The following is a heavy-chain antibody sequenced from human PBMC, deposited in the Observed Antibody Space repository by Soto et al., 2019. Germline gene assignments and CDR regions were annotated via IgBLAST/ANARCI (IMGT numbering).Heavy chain of an antibody. CDR1: GFIFSTYA. V-gene: IGHV3-23*01. Sequence: PGGSLRLSCAASGFIFSTYAMSWVRQAPGKGLEWVSGISGSGGSTYYADSVKGRFTISRDNSKNTLYLQMNSLRAEDTAVYYCAKAAAANYYYMDVWGKGTTVTVSS. CDR2: ISGSGGST. CDR3: AKAAAANYYYMDV. D-gene: IGHD2-15*01. J-gene: IGHJ6*03.